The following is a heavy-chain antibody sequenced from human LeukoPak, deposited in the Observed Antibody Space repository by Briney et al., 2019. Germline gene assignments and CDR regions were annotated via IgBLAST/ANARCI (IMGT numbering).Heavy chain of an antibody. CDR3: ARQSYYYDSSGYYHDY. CDR1: GFTFSTYA. V-gene: IGHV3-74*01. J-gene: IGHJ4*02. D-gene: IGHD3-22*01. CDR2: INTDGSST. Sequence: GGSLRLSCAASGFTFSTYAMTWVRKAPGKGLAWVSRINTDGSSTTYADSVKGRFTISRDNARNTLYLQVSSLRAEDTSVYYCARQSYYYDSSGYYHDYWGQGTLVTVSS.